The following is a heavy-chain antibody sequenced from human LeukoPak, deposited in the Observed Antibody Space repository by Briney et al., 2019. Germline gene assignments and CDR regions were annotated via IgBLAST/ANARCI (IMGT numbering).Heavy chain of an antibody. J-gene: IGHJ4*02. V-gene: IGHV1-2*02. CDR1: GYTFTGYY. CDR3: ARQGYSGYVVFGY. Sequence: ASVQVSCKASGYTFTGYYMHWVRQAPGQGLAGMGWINPNSGSKNYAQKFQGRVTMTRDTSISTAYMELSRLRSDDTAVYYCARQGYSGYVVFGYWGQGTLVTVSS. D-gene: IGHD5-12*01. CDR2: INPNSGSK.